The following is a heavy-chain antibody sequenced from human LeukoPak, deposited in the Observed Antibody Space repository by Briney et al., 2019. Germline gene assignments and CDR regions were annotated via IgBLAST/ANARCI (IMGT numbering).Heavy chain of an antibody. Sequence: PGGSLRLSCAASGFTVSSKYMNWVRQAPGKGLEWVSAISGSGGSTYYADSVKGRFTISRDNSKNTLYLQMNSLRAEDTAVYYCAKTVLLPSPIGFDPWGQGTLVTVSS. CDR1: GFTVSSKY. CDR2: ISGSGGST. D-gene: IGHD3-10*01. J-gene: IGHJ5*02. V-gene: IGHV3-23*01. CDR3: AKTVLLPSPIGFDP.